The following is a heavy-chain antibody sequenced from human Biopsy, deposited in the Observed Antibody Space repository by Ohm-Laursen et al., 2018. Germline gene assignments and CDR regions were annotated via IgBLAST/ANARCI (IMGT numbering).Heavy chain of an antibody. J-gene: IGHJ5*01. D-gene: IGHD6-19*01. V-gene: IGHV1-18*01. CDR2: VSGYNGNT. CDR3: AREQPALSGGGSWFDS. CDR1: GYAFDTDG. Sequence: ASVKVSCKTSGYAFDTDGITWVRQAPGQGLEWMGWVSGYNGNTNYAQKLQGRVTMTIDTSTSTVYMELNSLRADDSAVYFCAREQPALSGGGSWFDSWGQGTLVIVSS.